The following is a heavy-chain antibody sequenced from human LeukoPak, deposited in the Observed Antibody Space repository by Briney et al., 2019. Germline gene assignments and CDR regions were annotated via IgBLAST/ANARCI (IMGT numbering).Heavy chain of an antibody. Sequence: GGSLRLSCAASGFTFNTYWMTWVRQAPGQGLEWVADIKEDGSEKYYVDSVKGRFTISRDNAKNSLFLQMNSLRAEDTAVYYCASGVLTGIDYFDYWGQGTLVSVSS. CDR3: ASGVLTGIDYFDY. V-gene: IGHV3-7*03. CDR1: GFTFNTYW. D-gene: IGHD7-27*01. CDR2: IKEDGSEK. J-gene: IGHJ4*02.